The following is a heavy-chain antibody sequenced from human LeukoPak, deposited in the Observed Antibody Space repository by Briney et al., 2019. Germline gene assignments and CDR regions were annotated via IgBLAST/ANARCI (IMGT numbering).Heavy chain of an antibody. Sequence: SETLSLTCAVYGGSFSGYYWSWIRQPPGKGLEWIGEINHSGSTNYNPFLKSRVTISVDTSKNQFSLKLSSVTAADTAVYYCARARHSGYDYFDYWGQGTLVTVSS. V-gene: IGHV4-34*01. CDR2: INHSGST. CDR3: ARARHSGYDYFDY. D-gene: IGHD5-12*01. CDR1: GGSFSGYY. J-gene: IGHJ4*02.